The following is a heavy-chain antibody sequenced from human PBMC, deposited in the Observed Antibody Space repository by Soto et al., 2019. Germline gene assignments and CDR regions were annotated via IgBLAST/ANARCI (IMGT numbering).Heavy chain of an antibody. Sequence: PGESLKISCKGSGYSFTSYWIGWVRQMPGKGLEWMGIIYPGDSDTRYSPSFQGQVTISADKSISTAYLQWSSLKASDTAMYYCASQSAAIRYYYGMDVWGQGTTVTVSS. CDR1: GYSFTSYW. J-gene: IGHJ6*02. CDR2: IYPGDSDT. D-gene: IGHD2-2*02. CDR3: ASQSAAIRYYYGMDV. V-gene: IGHV5-51*01.